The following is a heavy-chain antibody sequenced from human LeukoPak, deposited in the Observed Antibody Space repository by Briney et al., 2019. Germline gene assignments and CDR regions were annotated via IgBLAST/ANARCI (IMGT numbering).Heavy chain of an antibody. Sequence: GRSLRLSCAASGFTFDDYAMPWVRQAPGKGLEWVSGISWNSGSIGYADSVKGRFTISRDNAKNSLYLQMNSLRAEDTALYYCAKDRGGPYYYYGMDVWGQGTTVTVSS. D-gene: IGHD2-15*01. J-gene: IGHJ6*02. V-gene: IGHV3-9*01. CDR3: AKDRGGPYYYYGMDV. CDR2: ISWNSGSI. CDR1: GFTFDDYA.